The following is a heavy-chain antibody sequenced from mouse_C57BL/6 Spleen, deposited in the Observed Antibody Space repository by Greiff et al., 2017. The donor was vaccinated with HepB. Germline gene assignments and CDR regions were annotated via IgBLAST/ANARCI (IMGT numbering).Heavy chain of an antibody. Sequence: EVKVEESGGGLVKPGGSLKLSCAASGFTFSDYGMHWVRQAPEKGLEWVAYISSGSSTIYYADTVKGRFTISRDNAKNTLFLQMTSLRSEDTAMYYCARSEVTTVVAPYAMDYWGQGTSVTVSS. CDR2: ISSGSSTI. D-gene: IGHD1-1*01. V-gene: IGHV5-17*01. CDR1: GFTFSDYG. J-gene: IGHJ4*01. CDR3: ARSEVTTVVAPYAMDY.